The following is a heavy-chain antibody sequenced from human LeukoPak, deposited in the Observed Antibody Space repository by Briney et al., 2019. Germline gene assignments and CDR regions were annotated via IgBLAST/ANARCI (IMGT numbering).Heavy chain of an antibody. D-gene: IGHD4-17*01. CDR2: IVVGSVNT. Sequence: VASVNVSCKASGFTFGTSAVQWVRQARGQRLEWIGWIVVGSVNTNYAQKFQERVTITRDMSTSTAYMELSSLRSEDTAVYYCAATLTVTTGSAYFGMDVWGQGTTVTVSS. CDR1: GFTFGTSA. J-gene: IGHJ6*02. V-gene: IGHV1-58*01. CDR3: AATLTVTTGSAYFGMDV.